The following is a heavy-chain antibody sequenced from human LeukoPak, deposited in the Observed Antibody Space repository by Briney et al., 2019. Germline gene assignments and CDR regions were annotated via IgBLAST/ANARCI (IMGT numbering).Heavy chain of an antibody. V-gene: IGHV3-30*02. J-gene: IGHJ4*02. CDR3: AREGYCSGGSCGLGY. Sequence: GGSLRLSCAAFEFTFSNYDMHWVRQAPGKGLEWVALIRCDGSNKYYADSVKGRFTISRDNAKNSLSLQMNSLRAEDTAVYYCAREGYCSGGSCGLGYWGQGTLVTVSS. CDR1: EFTFSNYD. CDR2: IRCDGSNK. D-gene: IGHD2-15*01.